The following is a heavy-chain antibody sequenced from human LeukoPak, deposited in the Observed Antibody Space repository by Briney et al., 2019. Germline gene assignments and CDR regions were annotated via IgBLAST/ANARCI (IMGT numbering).Heavy chain of an antibody. J-gene: IGHJ3*02. V-gene: IGHV3-30-3*01. CDR3: ADDIAVAGAHDAFDI. CDR2: ISYDGSNK. Sequence: GGSLRLSCAASGFTFSSYAMHWVRQAPGKGLEWVAVISYDGSNKYYADSVKGRFTISRDNSKNTLYLQMNSLRAEDTAVYYCADDIAVAGAHDAFDIWGQGTMVTVSS. D-gene: IGHD6-19*01. CDR1: GFTFSSYA.